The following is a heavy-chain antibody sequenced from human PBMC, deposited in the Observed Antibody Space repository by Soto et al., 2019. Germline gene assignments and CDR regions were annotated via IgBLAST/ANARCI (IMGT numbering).Heavy chain of an antibody. J-gene: IGHJ4*02. CDR2: IILILGKA. D-gene: IGHD2-2*01. CDR3: ARVNCSSTSCYEAIDY. Sequence: QVQLVQSGAEVKKPGSSVKVSCKASGGTFSSYTISWVRQAPGQGLEWMGRIILILGKANYAQKFQGRVTITADKSTSTAYMELSSLRSEDTAVYYCARVNCSSTSCYEAIDYWGQGTLVTVSS. CDR1: GGTFSSYT. V-gene: IGHV1-69*08.